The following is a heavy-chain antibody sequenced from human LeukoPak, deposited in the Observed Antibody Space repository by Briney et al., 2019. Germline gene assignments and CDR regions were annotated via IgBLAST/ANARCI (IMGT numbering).Heavy chain of an antibody. V-gene: IGHV3-30*18. D-gene: IGHD2/OR15-2a*01. CDR1: GFTFSSYG. Sequence: GGSLRLSCAASGFTFSSYGMHWVRQAPGKGLEWVAVISYDGSNKYYADSVKGLFTISRDNSKNTLYLQMNSLRAEDTAVYYCANPEYYSDAFDIWGQGTMVTVSS. CDR3: ANPEYYSDAFDI. CDR2: ISYDGSNK. J-gene: IGHJ3*02.